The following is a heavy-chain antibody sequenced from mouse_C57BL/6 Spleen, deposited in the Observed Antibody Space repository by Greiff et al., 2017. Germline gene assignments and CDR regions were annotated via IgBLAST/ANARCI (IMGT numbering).Heavy chain of an antibody. CDR2: IYPGHSDT. D-gene: IGHD2-12*01. Sequence: EVQLQQSGTVLARPGASVQMSCKTSGYPFTSYWMPWVKQRPGQGLEWIGAIYPGHSDTSYNQKFKGKAKLTAVTSASTAYMELSSLTNEDSAVYYCFTTTRYYAMDYWGQGTSVTVSS. CDR1: GYPFTSYW. V-gene: IGHV1-5*01. J-gene: IGHJ4*01. CDR3: FTTTRYYAMDY.